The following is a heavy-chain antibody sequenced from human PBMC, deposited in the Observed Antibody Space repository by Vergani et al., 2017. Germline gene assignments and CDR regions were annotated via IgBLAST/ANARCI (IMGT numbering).Heavy chain of an antibody. J-gene: IGHJ4*02. V-gene: IGHV3-48*01. Sequence: EVQLVESGGGLVQPGGSLRLSCAASGFTFSSYSMNWVRQAPGKGLEWVSYISSSSSTIYYADSVKGRFNVSRDNSKNTVYLQMNGLRPEDTGLYFCAKEGPVTASGDYWGQGAPVTVSS. CDR3: AKEGPVTASGDY. CDR1: GFTFSSYS. D-gene: IGHD6-13*01. CDR2: ISSSSSTI.